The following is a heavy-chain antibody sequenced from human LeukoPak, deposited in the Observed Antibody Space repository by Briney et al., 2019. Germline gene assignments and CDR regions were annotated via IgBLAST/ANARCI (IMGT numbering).Heavy chain of an antibody. CDR1: GGSISTYY. CDR3: AREPGFDSSGYLNWFDP. Sequence: SETLSLTCTVSGGSISTYYWTWIRQPPGNRLEWIGYIYYSGSTNYNPSVKNRVTISVDTSKNQFSLKLSSVTAADTAVYYCAREPGFDSSGYLNWFDPWGQGTLVTVSS. J-gene: IGHJ5*02. CDR2: IYYSGST. D-gene: IGHD3-22*01. V-gene: IGHV4-59*01.